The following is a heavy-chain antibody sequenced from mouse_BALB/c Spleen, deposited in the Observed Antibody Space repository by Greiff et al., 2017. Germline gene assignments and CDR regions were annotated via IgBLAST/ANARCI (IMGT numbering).Heavy chain of an antibody. CDR3: ASYRYDYAMDY. V-gene: IGHV5-4*02. CDR1: GFTFSDYY. CDR2: ISDGGSYT. J-gene: IGHJ4*01. D-gene: IGHD2-14*01. Sequence: DVMLVESGGGLVKPGGSLKLSCAASGFTFSDYYMYWVRQTPEKRLEWVATISDGGSYTYYPDSVKGRFTISRDNAKNNLYLQMSSLKSEDTAMYYCASYRYDYAMDYWGQGTSVTVSS.